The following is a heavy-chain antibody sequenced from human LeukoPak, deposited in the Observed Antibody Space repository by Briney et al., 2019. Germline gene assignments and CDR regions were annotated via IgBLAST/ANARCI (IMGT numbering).Heavy chain of an antibody. CDR1: GFTFSNYA. CDR3: ARGYCSSSTCCSPFEY. V-gene: IGHV3-23*01. CDR2: ISGSGGRT. D-gene: IGHD2-15*01. Sequence: PGGSLRLSCAASGFTFSNYAMSWVRQAPGKGLEWVSAISGSGGRTYYADSVKGRFTISRDNSKKALYLQMSSLRAEDTAVYYCARGYCSSSTCCSPFEYWGQGILVTVSS. J-gene: IGHJ4*02.